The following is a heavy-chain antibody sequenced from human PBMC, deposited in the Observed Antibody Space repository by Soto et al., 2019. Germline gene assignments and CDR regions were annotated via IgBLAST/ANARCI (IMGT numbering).Heavy chain of an antibody. CDR2: ISSSSSYI. CDR3: ARDQGDGYNTANYYYYGTDV. Sequence: GGSLRLSCASSVFTFSSYSMNCVRQAPGKGLEWVSSISSSSSYIYYADSVKGRFTISRDNAKNSLYLQMNSLRAEDTAVYYCARDQGDGYNTANYYYYGTDVLGQGTPVTVSS. J-gene: IGHJ6*02. CDR1: VFTFSSYS. V-gene: IGHV3-21*01. D-gene: IGHD5-12*01.